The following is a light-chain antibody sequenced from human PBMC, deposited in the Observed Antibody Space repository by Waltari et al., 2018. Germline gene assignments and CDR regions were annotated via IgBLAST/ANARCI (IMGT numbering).Light chain of an antibody. V-gene: IGKV3-15*01. CDR1: QSIKSH. J-gene: IGKJ2*01. CDR3: QQYNNWPLYT. Sequence: CRASQSIKSHLAWYQQKPGQAPRLLIYGASTRAAGIPARFSGGGSGTEFILTISSLQSEDFATYHCQQYNNWPLYTFGQGTKLEI. CDR2: GAS.